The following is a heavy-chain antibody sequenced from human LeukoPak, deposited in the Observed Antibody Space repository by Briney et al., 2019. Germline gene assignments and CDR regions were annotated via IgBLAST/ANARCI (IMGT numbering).Heavy chain of an antibody. D-gene: IGHD5-24*01. CDR2: ISDSGGTT. CDR1: GFTFRGYA. V-gene: IGHV3-23*01. CDR3: VREMATIPYALDI. Sequence: PGGSLRLSCAASGFTFRGYALSWVRDAPGRGRGWVAAISDSGGTTNYVDSVKGRFTISRDNSKNTLYLQMSSLRAEDTAVYYCVREMATIPYALDIWGQGTMVTVSS. J-gene: IGHJ3*02.